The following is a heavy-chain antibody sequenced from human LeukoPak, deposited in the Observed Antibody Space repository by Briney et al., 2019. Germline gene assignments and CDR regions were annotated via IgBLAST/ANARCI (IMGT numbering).Heavy chain of an antibody. CDR3: ARAYGQVYFDN. CDR1: GFTFSDYY. D-gene: IGHD3-10*01. J-gene: IGHJ4*02. V-gene: IGHV3-11*06. Sequence: KPWGSLRLSCAASGFTFSDYYMSWIRQAPGKGLEWVSYISTGSSYTNYADSVKGRFTISRDNAKNSLSLQMNSLRAEDTAIYYCARAYGQVYFDNWGQGTLVTVSS. CDR2: ISTGSSYT.